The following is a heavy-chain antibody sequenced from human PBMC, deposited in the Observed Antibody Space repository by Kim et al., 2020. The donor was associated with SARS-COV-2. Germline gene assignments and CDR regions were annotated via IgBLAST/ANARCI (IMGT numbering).Heavy chain of an antibody. CDR2: ISWNSGSI. CDR3: AKDITYDRSLNI. CDR1: GFTFGDYA. J-gene: IGHJ3*02. V-gene: IGHV3-9*01. Sequence: GGSLRLSCAASGFTFGDYAMHWVRQAPGKGLEWVSGISWNSGSIGYADSVKGRFTISRDNAKNSLYLQMNRLRAEDTALYYCAKDITYDRSLNIWGKGTMDSVS. D-gene: IGHD3-22*01.